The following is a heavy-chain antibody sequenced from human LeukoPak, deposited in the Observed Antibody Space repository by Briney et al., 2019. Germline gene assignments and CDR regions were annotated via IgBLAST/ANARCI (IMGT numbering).Heavy chain of an antibody. V-gene: IGHV1-8*01. D-gene: IGHD5-12*01. CDR3: ARDGIVATISTYYYYMDV. Sequence: GASVKVSCKASGYTFPSYDINWVRQATGQGLEWMRWMNPNSGNTGYAQKFQGRVTMTRNTSISTAYMELSSLRSEDTAVYYCARDGIVATISTYYYYMDVWGKGTTVTVSS. CDR1: GYTFPSYD. CDR2: MNPNSGNT. J-gene: IGHJ6*03.